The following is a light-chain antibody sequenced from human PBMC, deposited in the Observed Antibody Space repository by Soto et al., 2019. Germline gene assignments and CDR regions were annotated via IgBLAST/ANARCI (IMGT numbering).Light chain of an antibody. CDR3: HQYGSSPLT. V-gene: IGKV3-20*01. CDR1: QSVTSSY. J-gene: IGKJ3*01. CDR2: GAS. Sequence: EIVLTQSPGTLSLSPGERAIRTCRASQSVTSSYLAWYQQKPGQAPRLLMYGASSRATGIPDRFGGSGSGTDFTLTISRLEPEDFAMYYGHQYGSSPLTVGPGTKVDIK.